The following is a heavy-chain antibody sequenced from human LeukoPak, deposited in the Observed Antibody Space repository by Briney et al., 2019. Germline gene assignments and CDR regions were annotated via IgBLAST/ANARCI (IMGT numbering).Heavy chain of an antibody. CDR2: IYHSGST. J-gene: IGHJ4*02. CDR3: ARLDSSSWYGGGALAY. CDR1: GVSISSGGYS. V-gene: IGHV4-30-2*01. D-gene: IGHD6-13*01. Sequence: PSQTLSLTCAVSGVSISSGGYSWSWIRQPPGKALEWIGYIYHSGSTYHSPSLKGRVTISVDRSKNQFSLKLSSVTAADTAVYYCARLDSSSWYGGGALAYWGQGTLVTVSS.